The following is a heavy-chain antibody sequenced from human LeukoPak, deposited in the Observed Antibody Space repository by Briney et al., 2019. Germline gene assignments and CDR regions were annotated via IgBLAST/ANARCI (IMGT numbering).Heavy chain of an antibody. CDR2: IYYSGST. CDR3: ARNVVATADFDY. D-gene: IGHD2-21*02. J-gene: IGHJ4*02. CDR1: GGSISSGGYY. Sequence: SETLSLTCTVSGGSISSGGYYWSWIRQHPGKGLEWIGYIYYSGSTYYNPSLKSRVTISVDTSKNQFSLKLSSVTAADTAVYYCARNVVATADFDYWGQGTLVTVSS. V-gene: IGHV4-31*03.